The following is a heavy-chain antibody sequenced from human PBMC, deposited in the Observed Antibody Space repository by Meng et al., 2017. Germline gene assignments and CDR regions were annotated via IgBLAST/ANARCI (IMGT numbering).Heavy chain of an antibody. D-gene: IGHD6-6*01. CDR3: ARRGIAARPFYY. CDR1: GGSFSGYY. CDR2: INHSGST. V-gene: IGHV4-34*01. Sequence: QVSLLQWGAGLLKPSETLSLTCAVYGGSFSGYYWSWIRQPPGKGLEWIGEINHSGSTNYNPSLKSRVTISVDTSKNQFSLKLSSVTAADTAVYYCARRGIAARPFYYWGQGTLVTVSS. J-gene: IGHJ4*02.